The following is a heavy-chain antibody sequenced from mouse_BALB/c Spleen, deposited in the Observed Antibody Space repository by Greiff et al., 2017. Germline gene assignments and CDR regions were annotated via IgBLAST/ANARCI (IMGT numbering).Heavy chain of an antibody. J-gene: IGHJ1*01. Sequence: VQLKESGPELVKPGASVKMSCKASGYTFTSYVMHWVKQKPGQGLEWIGYINPYNDGTKYNEKFKGKATLTSDKSSSTAYMELSSLTSEDSAVYYCARGVYYYGHWYFDVWGAGTTVTVSS. CDR2: INPYNDGT. V-gene: IGHV1-14*01. CDR3: ARGVYYYGHWYFDV. D-gene: IGHD1-1*01. CDR1: GYTFTSYV.